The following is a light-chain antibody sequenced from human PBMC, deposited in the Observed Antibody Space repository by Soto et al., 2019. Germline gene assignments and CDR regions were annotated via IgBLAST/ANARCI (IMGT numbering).Light chain of an antibody. CDR3: QQRYDWPIT. CDR2: DAS. CDR1: QSVSSSY. V-gene: IGKV3D-20*02. J-gene: IGKJ5*01. Sequence: EIVLTQSPGTLSLSPGERATLSCRASQSVSSSYLAWYQQKPGQAPRLLIYDASNRATGIPARFSGSGSGTDFTLTISSLEPEDFAVYYCQQRYDWPITFGQGTRLEN.